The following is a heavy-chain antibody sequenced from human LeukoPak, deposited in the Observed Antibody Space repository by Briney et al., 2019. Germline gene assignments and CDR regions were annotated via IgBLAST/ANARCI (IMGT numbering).Heavy chain of an antibody. V-gene: IGHV3-33*01. CDR2: IWDDGNNK. J-gene: IGHJ5*02. D-gene: IGHD2-2*01. CDR1: GFTFSYYG. Sequence: PGMSLRLSCAASGFTFSYYGMHWVRQAPGKGLEWVAVIWDDGNNKYYADSVKGRFTISRDNSENTLYLQMNSLRAEDTAVYYCARDRSSRVKWFDPWGQGTLVTVSS. CDR3: ARDRSSRVKWFDP.